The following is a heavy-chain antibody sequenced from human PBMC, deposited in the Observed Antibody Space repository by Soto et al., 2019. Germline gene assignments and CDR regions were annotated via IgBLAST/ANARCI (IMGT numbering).Heavy chain of an antibody. Sequence: QVQLVESGGGVVQPGGSLRLSCAASGFTFRNYAMHWVRQAPGKGLECLAVIAYDGSNAFYRDSVKGRFTISRDNSKNTLYVHMNRLRSEDTGVYYWARGDREDTLGVVGARPGEYGIDIWGQGTTVTVSS. CDR3: ARGDREDTLGVVGARPGEYGIDI. J-gene: IGHJ6*02. CDR2: IAYDGSNA. V-gene: IGHV3-30-3*01. D-gene: IGHD2-15*01. CDR1: GFTFRNYA.